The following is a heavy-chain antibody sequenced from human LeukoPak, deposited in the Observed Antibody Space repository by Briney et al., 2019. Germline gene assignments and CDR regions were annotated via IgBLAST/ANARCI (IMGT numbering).Heavy chain of an antibody. CDR2: INHSGST. V-gene: IGHV4-34*01. D-gene: IGHD4-17*01. J-gene: IGHJ5*02. CDR1: GGSFSGYY. Sequence: PLETLSLTCAVYGGSFSGYYWSWIRQPPGKGLEWIGEINHSGSTNYNPSLKSRVTISVDTSKNQFSLKLSSVTAADTAVYYCAAGYGDYENWFDPWGQGTLVTVSS. CDR3: AAGYGDYENWFDP.